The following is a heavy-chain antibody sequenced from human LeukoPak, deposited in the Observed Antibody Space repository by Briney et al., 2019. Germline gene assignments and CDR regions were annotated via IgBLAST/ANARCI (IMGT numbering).Heavy chain of an antibody. D-gene: IGHD3-9*01. CDR2: ISWNSGSI. Sequence: GGSLRLSCAASGFTFDDYAMHWVRQAPGKGLEWVSGISWNSGSIGYADSVKGRFTISRDNAKNSLYLRMNSLRAEDTALYYCARSDYDILNGPDYWGQGTLVTVSS. J-gene: IGHJ4*02. V-gene: IGHV3-9*01. CDR1: GFTFDDYA. CDR3: ARSDYDILNGPDY.